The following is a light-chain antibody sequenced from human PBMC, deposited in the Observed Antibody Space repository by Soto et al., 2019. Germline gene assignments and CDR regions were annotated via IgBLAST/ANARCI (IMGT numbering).Light chain of an antibody. J-gene: IGLJ2*01. V-gene: IGLV2-14*03. CDR2: DVN. Sequence: QSALTQPASVSAFPGQSVTISCIGTSSDVGAYNYVSWYQQHPGKAPKLIIFDVNHRPSGISNRFSGSKSGNTASLTVSGLQADDEADYYCSSFTVMNTQVFGGGTKLTVL. CDR3: SSFTVMNTQV. CDR1: SSDVGAYNY.